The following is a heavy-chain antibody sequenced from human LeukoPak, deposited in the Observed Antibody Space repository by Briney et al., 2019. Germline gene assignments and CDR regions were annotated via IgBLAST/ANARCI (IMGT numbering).Heavy chain of an antibody. CDR3: ASGGVYDFWSGYYRPFDY. CDR2: IYHSGST. V-gene: IGHV4-38-2*02. Sequence: TPSETLSLTCTVSGYSISSGYYWGWIRQPPGKGLEWIGSIYHSGSTYYNPSLKSRVTISVDTSKNQFSLKLSSVTAADTAVYYCASGGVYDFWSGYYRPFDYWGQGTLVTVSS. J-gene: IGHJ4*02. CDR1: GYSISSGYY. D-gene: IGHD3-3*01.